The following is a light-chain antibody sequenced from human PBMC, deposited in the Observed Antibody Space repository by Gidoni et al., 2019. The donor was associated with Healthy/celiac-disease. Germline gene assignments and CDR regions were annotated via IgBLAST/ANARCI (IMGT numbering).Light chain of an antibody. J-gene: IGKJ2*04. V-gene: IGKV3-20*01. Sequence: EIVLTQSPGTMSLSQGERATLSCRASQSVSSSYLAWYQQKPGQAPRLLIYGASSRATGIPDRFSGSGSGTVFTLTISRLEPEDFAVYYCQQYGSSPMCSFGQXTKLEIK. CDR1: QSVSSSY. CDR3: QQYGSSPMCS. CDR2: GAS.